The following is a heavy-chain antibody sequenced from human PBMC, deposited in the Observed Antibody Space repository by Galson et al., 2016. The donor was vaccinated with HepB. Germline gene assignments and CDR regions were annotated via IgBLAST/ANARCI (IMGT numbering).Heavy chain of an antibody. CDR2: INEDGKKK. Sequence: SLRLSCAGSGFTFNTYWMTWVRQAPGKGLEWVATINEDGKKKHYLDSVRGRFTVSKDNAKSSLYLQTNNMRAEDTALYYCVSDGPSGWAAAYNWGRGTLGTVSS. D-gene: IGHD6-25*01. CDR3: VSDGPSGWAAAYN. V-gene: IGHV3-7*03. J-gene: IGHJ4*02. CDR1: GFTFNTYW.